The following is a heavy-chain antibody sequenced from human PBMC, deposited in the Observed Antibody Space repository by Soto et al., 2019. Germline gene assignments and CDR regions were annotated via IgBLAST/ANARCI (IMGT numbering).Heavy chain of an antibody. CDR1: GFTVDDYA. CDR3: TKARLWGGDGYNSYYYNAMDV. J-gene: IGHJ6*02. Sequence: GGSLRISCAASGFTVDDYAMYGVRQVPGKGLEWVSGISWNSGRIGYADSVKGRFTISRDNAKNSLYLQMNSLRPEDTALYYCTKARLWGGDGYNSYYYNAMDVWGQGTTVTVSS. V-gene: IGHV3-9*01. D-gene: IGHD3-16*01. CDR2: ISWNSGRI.